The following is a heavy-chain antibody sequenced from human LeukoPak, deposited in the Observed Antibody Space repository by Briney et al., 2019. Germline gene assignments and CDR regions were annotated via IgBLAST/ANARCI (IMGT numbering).Heavy chain of an antibody. CDR3: ALYYYDSSGYYYVPEYFQH. D-gene: IGHD3-22*01. Sequence: SETLSLTCAVYSGSFSGYYWSWIRQPPGKGLEWIGEINHSGSTNYNPSLKSRVTISVDTSKNQFSLKLSSVTAADTAVYYCALYYYDSSGYYYVPEYFQHWGQGTLVTVSS. CDR1: SGSFSGYY. J-gene: IGHJ1*01. V-gene: IGHV4-34*01. CDR2: INHSGST.